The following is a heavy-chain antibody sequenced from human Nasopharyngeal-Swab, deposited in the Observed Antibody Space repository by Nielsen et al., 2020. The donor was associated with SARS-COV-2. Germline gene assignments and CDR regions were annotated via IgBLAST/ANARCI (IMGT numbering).Heavy chain of an antibody. CDR3: ARPGYCSSTSCYPDY. CDR1: GFTFSSYS. V-gene: IGHV3-21*04. D-gene: IGHD2-2*01. J-gene: IGHJ4*02. Sequence: GESLKISCAASGFTFSSYSMNWVRQAPGKGLEWVSSISSSSSYIYYADSVKGRFTISRDNAKNSLYLQMNSLRDEDTAVYYCARPGYCSSTSCYPDYWGQGTLVTVSS. CDR2: ISSSSSYI.